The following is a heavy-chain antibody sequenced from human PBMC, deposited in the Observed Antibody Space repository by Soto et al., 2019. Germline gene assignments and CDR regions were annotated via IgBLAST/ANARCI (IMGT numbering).Heavy chain of an antibody. CDR3: ARGRPDHYGFVV. CDR2: IRYDGSRT. Sequence: EVQLVESGGGLVQPGGSLGLSCEASGFTFNTYWMHWVRQVPGKGLVWVSRIRYDGSRTNYADSVNVRFTISRDNSKNTLYLQVNILRAEETAVYYCARGRPDHYGFVVWGQGTMVTVAS. J-gene: IGHJ3*01. CDR1: GFTFNTYW. V-gene: IGHV3-74*01.